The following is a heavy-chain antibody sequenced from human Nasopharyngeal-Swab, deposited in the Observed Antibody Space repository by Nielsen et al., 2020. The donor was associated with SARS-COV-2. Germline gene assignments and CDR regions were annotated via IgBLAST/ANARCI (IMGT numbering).Heavy chain of an antibody. CDR2: ISYDGSNK. Sequence: GESLKISCAASGFTFSSYGMHWARQAPGKGLEWVAVISYDGSNKYYADSVKGRFTISRDNSKNTLYLQMNSLRAEDTAVYYYAKEPGVLWFGELFSYGMDVWGQGTTVTVSS. V-gene: IGHV3-30*18. D-gene: IGHD3-10*01. CDR1: GFTFSSYG. J-gene: IGHJ6*02. CDR3: AKEPGVLWFGELFSYGMDV.